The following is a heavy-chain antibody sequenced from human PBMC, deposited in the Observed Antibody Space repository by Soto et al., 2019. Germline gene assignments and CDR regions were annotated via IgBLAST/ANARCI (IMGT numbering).Heavy chain of an antibody. CDR2: INPSGGST. CDR1: GYTFTSYY. Sequence: ASVKVSCKASGYTFTSYYMHWVRQAPGQGLEWMGIINPSGGSTSYGQKFQGRVTMTRDTSTSTVYMELSSLRSEDTAVYYCARDATDYYYYMDGWGKGTTVTVYS. D-gene: IGHD4-17*01. CDR3: ARDATDYYYYMDG. J-gene: IGHJ6*03. V-gene: IGHV1-46*03.